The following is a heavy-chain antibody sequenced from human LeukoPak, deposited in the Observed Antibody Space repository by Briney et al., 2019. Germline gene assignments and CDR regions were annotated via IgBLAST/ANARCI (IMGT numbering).Heavy chain of an antibody. V-gene: IGHV4-31*03. J-gene: IGHJ4*02. D-gene: IGHD1-1*01. CDR3: ARGFRGTADY. Sequence: PSETLSLTCTVSGGSFSSGGYYWIWIRQHPGKGLVWIGYIYQSGSTYYNPSLKSRVTISVETSKNQFSLKLSSVTAADTAVYYCARGFRGTADYWGQGTLVTVSS. CDR2: IYQSGST. CDR1: GGSFSSGGYY.